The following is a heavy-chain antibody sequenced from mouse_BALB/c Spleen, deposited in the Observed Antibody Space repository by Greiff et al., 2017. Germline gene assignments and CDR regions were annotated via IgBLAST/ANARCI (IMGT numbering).Heavy chain of an antibody. CDR3: ARGYDYDDGAWFAY. CDR2: IWGDGST. V-gene: IGHV2-6-7*01. Sequence: VKLVESGPGLVAPSQSLSITCTVSGFSLTGYGVNWVRQPPGKGLEWLGMIWGDGSTDYNSALKSRLSISKDNSKSQVFLKMNSLQTDDTARYYCARGYDYDDGAWFAYWGQGTLVTVSA. J-gene: IGHJ3*01. D-gene: IGHD2-4*01. CDR1: GFSLTGYG.